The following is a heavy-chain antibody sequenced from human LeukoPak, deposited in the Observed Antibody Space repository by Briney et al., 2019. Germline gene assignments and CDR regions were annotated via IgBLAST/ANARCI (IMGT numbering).Heavy chain of an antibody. J-gene: IGHJ3*02. CDR1: GFTFTSSA. CDR3: AADREVVTPRNAFDI. Sequence: SVKVSCKASGFTFTSSAMQWVRQARGQRLEWIGWIVVGSGNTNYAQKFQERVTITRDMSTSTAYMELSSLRSEDTAVYYCAADREVVTPRNAFDIWGQGTMVTVSS. D-gene: IGHD4-23*01. V-gene: IGHV1-58*02. CDR2: IVVGSGNT.